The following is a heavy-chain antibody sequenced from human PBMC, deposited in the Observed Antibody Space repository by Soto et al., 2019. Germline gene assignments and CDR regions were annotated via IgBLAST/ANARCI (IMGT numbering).Heavy chain of an antibody. Sequence: EVQLLESGGGLVQPGGSLRLSCAASGFTFSNYAMNWVRQAPGKGLEWVSSISGSGGSTYYADSVKGRFTVSRDNSKNTLYLQMNSLRAEDTAVYYCAKEGIGGYCTSPGCYGIDWFDPWGQGTLVTV. CDR2: ISGSGGST. J-gene: IGHJ5*02. CDR3: AKEGIGGYCTSPGCYGIDWFDP. D-gene: IGHD4-17*01. V-gene: IGHV3-23*01. CDR1: GFTFSNYA.